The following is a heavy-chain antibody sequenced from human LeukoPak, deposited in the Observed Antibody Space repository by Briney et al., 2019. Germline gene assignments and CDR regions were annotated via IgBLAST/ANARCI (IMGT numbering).Heavy chain of an antibody. Sequence: GGSLRLSCAASGFIVSDNYMSWVRQAPGKGLEWVSVVYTGDNTYYAGSVKGRFTISRDNSKNTLYLQMNSLRAEDTAVYYCARDREAGTSASRFDYWGQGTLVTVSS. J-gene: IGHJ4*02. CDR3: ARDREAGTSASRFDY. V-gene: IGHV3-53*01. CDR2: VYTGDNT. D-gene: IGHD2-2*01. CDR1: GFIVSDNY.